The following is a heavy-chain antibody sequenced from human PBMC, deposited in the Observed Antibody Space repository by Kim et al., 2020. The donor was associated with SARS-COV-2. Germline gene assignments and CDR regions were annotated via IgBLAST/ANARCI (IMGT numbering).Heavy chain of an antibody. V-gene: IGHV4-59*08. CDR2: IFYTGTT. Sequence: SETLSLTCTVSGGSINGYYWNWIRQSPGKGLEWFGFIFYTGTTNYNPSLRDRVTMSLDTSKNQFSLMLSSLTDADTAIYYCARRVTSGPRYGFDIWGQGT. CDR3: ARRVTSGPRYGFDI. CDR1: GGSINGYY. D-gene: IGHD3-10*01. J-gene: IGHJ3*02.